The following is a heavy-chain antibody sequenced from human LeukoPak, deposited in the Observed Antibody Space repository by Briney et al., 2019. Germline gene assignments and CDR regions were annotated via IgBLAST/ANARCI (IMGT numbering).Heavy chain of an antibody. CDR1: GFTFSTYG. J-gene: IGHJ4*02. V-gene: IGHV3-33*01. CDR3: ARGGYSGTYYFDY. D-gene: IGHD1-26*01. Sequence: PGRSLRLSCAASGFTFSTYGMHWVRQAPGKGLEWVAVVWYDGSNIHYVDSVKGRFTISRDNSKSTLFLQMNSLTAGDTAVYYCARGGYSGTYYFDYWGQGALVTVSS. CDR2: VWYDGSNI.